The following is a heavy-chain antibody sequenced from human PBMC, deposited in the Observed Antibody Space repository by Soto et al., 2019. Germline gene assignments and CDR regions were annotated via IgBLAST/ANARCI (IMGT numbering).Heavy chain of an antibody. CDR1: GGSISSYY. D-gene: IGHD3-9*01. V-gene: IGHV4-59*01. J-gene: IGHJ6*02. Sequence: SETLSLTCTVSGGSISSYYWSWIRQPPGKGLEWIGYIYYSGSTNYNPSLKSRVTISVDTSKNQFSLKLSSVTAADTAVYYCARGGETYYDILTGYYIPAYYGMDVWGQGTTVTVSS. CDR2: IYYSGST. CDR3: ARGGETYYDILTGYYIPAYYGMDV.